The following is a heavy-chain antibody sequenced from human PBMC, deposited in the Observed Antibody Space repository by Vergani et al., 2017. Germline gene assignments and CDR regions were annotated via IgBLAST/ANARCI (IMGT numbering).Heavy chain of an antibody. CDR3: ARGPGLTMVRGVFAY. V-gene: IGHV4-31*03. CDR1: GGSISSGGYY. J-gene: IGHJ4*02. Sequence: QVQLQESGPGMVKPSQTLSLTCTVSGGSISSGGYYWSWIRQHPGKGLEWIGYIYYSGSTYYNPSLKSRVTISVDTSKNQFSLKLSSVTAADTAVYYCARGPGLTMVRGVFAYWGQGTLVTVSS. D-gene: IGHD3-10*01. CDR2: IYYSGST.